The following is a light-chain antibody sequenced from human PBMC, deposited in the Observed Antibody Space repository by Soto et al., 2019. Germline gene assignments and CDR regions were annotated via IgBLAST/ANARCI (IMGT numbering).Light chain of an antibody. Sequence: EIVMTQSPATLSVSPGERATLSCRASQSVTSNLAWYQQKPGQAPRLLIYGASTRATAFPARFSGSGSGTEFTLNISNLQSEDFAAYYCQQYNNWPLTFGGGTKVDIK. CDR3: QQYNNWPLT. V-gene: IGKV3-15*01. CDR1: QSVTSN. CDR2: GAS. J-gene: IGKJ4*01.